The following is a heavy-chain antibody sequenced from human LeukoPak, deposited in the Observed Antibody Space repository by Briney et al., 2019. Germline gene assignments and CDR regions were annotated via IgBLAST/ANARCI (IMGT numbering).Heavy chain of an antibody. J-gene: IGHJ3*02. V-gene: IGHV3-33*01. CDR1: GFTFSSYG. CDR3: ARDRGYYDTSALGGFDI. Sequence: GGSLRLSCAASGFTFSSYGMHWVRQAPGKGLEWVAVIWYDGSNKYYADSVKGRFTISRDNSKNTLYLQMNTLRAEDTAVYYCARDRGYYDTSALGGFDIWGQGTMVTVSS. CDR2: IWYDGSNK. D-gene: IGHD3-22*01.